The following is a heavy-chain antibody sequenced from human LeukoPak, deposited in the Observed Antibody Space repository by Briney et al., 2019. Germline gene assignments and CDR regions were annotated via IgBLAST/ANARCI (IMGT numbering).Heavy chain of an antibody. CDR2: IYSSGTT. CDR3: AELGITMIGGV. J-gene: IGHJ6*04. D-gene: IGHD3-10*02. Sequence: GGSLRLSCAASGFTVSSNYMSWVRQAPGKGLEWVSVIYSSGTTYYADSVKGRFTISRDNSKNTLYLQMNSLRAEDTAVYYCAELGITMIGGVWGKGTTVTISS. V-gene: IGHV3-66*01. CDR1: GFTVSSNY.